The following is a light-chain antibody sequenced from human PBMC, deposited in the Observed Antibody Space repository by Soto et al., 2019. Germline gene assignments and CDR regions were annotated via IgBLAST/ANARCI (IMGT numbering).Light chain of an antibody. Sequence: QPVLTQSPSASASLGASVKLTCTLSSGYSTYAIAWHQQQSGKGPRFLMKINYDGTHSKGDGFYDRFSGSSSGAERHLTIYSLQSEDEADYYCQSLGTSIQVFGGGTKLTVL. CDR3: QSLGTSIQV. V-gene: IGLV4-69*01. J-gene: IGLJ3*02. CDR1: SGYSTYA. CDR2: INYDGTH.